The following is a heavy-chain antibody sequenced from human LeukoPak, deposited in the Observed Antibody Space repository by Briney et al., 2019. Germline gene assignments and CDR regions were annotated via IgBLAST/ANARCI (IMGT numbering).Heavy chain of an antibody. D-gene: IGHD3-3*01. V-gene: IGHV3-30*14. J-gene: IGHJ3*01. Sequence: GGSLRLSCAASGFTFSSYAMHWVRQAPGKGLEWVAVISYDGSNKYYADSVKGRFTISRDNSKNKVSLQMNSLRAEDTAVYYCARGWVLATGAFDFWGQGTLVTVSS. CDR3: ARGWVLATGAFDF. CDR2: ISYDGSNK. CDR1: GFTFSSYA.